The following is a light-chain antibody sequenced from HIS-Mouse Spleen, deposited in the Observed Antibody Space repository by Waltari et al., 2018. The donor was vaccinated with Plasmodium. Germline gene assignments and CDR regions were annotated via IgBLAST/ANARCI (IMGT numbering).Light chain of an antibody. CDR2: DVS. CDR1: SSDVGGYNY. CDR3: CSYAGSYTLV. J-gene: IGLJ2*01. V-gene: IGLV2-11*01. Sequence: QSALTQPRSVSGSPGQSVTISCTGTSSDVGGYNYVSWYQQHPGKVPKLMIYDVSNRPSGFPVRFSGSKSGNTASLTISGLQAEDEADYYCCSYAGSYTLVFGGGTKLTVL.